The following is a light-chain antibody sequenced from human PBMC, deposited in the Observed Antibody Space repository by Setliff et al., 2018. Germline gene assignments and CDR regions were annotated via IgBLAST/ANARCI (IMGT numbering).Light chain of an antibody. V-gene: IGLV2-14*03. CDR2: DVS. CDR3: SSYAGSSTLYV. Sequence: QSALAQPASVSGSPGQSITISCTGTSGDVGGYDYVSWYQQHPDKAPKLMIFDVSNRPSGVSNRFSGSKSGNTASLTISGLQAEDEADYYCSSYAGSSTLYVFGTGTKVTVL. CDR1: SGDVGGYDY. J-gene: IGLJ1*01.